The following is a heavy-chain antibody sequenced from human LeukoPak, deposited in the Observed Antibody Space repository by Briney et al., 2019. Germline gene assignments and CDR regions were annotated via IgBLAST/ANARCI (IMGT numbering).Heavy chain of an antibody. Sequence: SETLSLTCTVSGGSISSSSYYWGWIRQPPGKGLEWIGSIYYSGSTYYNPSLKSRVTISVDTSKNQFSLKLSPVTAADTAVYYCARHSSVFGELAYWGQGTLVTVSS. CDR2: IYYSGST. V-gene: IGHV4-39*01. D-gene: IGHD3-10*02. J-gene: IGHJ4*02. CDR3: ARHSSVFGELAY. CDR1: GGSISSSSYY.